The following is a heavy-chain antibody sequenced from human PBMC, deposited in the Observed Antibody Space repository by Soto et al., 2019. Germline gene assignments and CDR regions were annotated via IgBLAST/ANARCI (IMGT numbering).Heavy chain of an antibody. CDR2: TYYTGIT. D-gene: IGHD1-1*01. CDR1: GGSITSGGYY. Sequence: VQLRESGPGLVKPSQTLSLTCKVSGGSITSGGYYWSWIRQHPVKGLEWIGYTYYTGITYYNPSLKGRVTISLDTDGSNFSLSLNAVTAADTAIYYCSRGGSTWDGDNWLDPWGPGTLVTVSS. V-gene: IGHV4-31*03. J-gene: IGHJ5*02. CDR3: SRGGSTWDGDNWLDP.